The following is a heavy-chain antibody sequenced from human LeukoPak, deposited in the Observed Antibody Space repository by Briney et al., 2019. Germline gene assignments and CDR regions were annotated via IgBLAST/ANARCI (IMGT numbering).Heavy chain of an antibody. CDR2: INHSGST. Sequence: SETLSLTCAVYGGSFSGYYWSWIRQPPGKGLEWIGEINHSGSTNYNPSLKSRVTISVDTSKNQFSLKLSSVTAADTAVYYCVRESRASLKKWPFDYWGQGTLVTVSS. V-gene: IGHV4-34*01. J-gene: IGHJ4*02. CDR3: VRESRASLKKWPFDY. CDR1: GGSFSGYY. D-gene: IGHD2-8*01.